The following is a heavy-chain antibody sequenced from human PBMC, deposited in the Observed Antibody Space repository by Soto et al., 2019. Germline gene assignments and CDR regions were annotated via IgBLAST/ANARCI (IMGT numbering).Heavy chain of an antibody. J-gene: IGHJ5*01. CDR3: AKDLSRWPHYAFDS. Sequence: EVQLLESGGGLLQPEGSLRLSCAASGFTFSNYGMNWVRQSPGKGLEWVSGISINGDTANYADSVKGRFTIFRGNSKNALYMQMNGLRPEDTAVYYCAKDLSRWPHYAFDSWGEGTLVTVSS. D-gene: IGHD4-17*01. V-gene: IGHV3-23*01. CDR1: GFTFSNYG. CDR2: ISINGDTA.